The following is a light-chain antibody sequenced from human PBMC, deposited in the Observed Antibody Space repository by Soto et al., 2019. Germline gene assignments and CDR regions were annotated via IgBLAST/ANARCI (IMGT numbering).Light chain of an antibody. V-gene: IGLV2-8*01. CDR2: DVN. Sequence: QSALTQPPSASGSPGQSVTISCTGTSRDVGAYIFASWYQQHPGKAPKLMVYDVNRRPPGVPERFFGSKSGNTASLTVSGLQAEDEADYYCVSFAGGTYVFGTGTKVTVL. J-gene: IGLJ1*01. CDR1: SRDVGAYIF. CDR3: VSFAGGTYV.